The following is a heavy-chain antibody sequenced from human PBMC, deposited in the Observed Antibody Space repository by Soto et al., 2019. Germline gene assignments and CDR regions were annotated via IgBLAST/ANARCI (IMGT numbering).Heavy chain of an antibody. CDR1: GFTFSSYA. CDR3: AKVGGWSIVVVVAENFHDAFDI. CDR2: ISGSGGST. J-gene: IGHJ3*02. D-gene: IGHD2-15*01. Sequence: GGSLRLSCAASGFTFSSYAMSWVRQAPGKGLEWVSAISGSGGSTYYADSVKGRFTISRDNSKNTLYLQMNSLRAEDTAVYYCAKVGGWSIVVVVAENFHDAFDIWGQGTMVTVSS. V-gene: IGHV3-23*01.